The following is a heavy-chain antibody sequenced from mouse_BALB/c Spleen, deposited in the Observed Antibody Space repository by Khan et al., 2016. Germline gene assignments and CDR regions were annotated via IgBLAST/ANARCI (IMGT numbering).Heavy chain of an antibody. V-gene: IGHV5-6-3*01. CDR3: ARENYRYYFDY. Sequence: EVELVESGGGLVQPGGSLKLSCAASAFTFSTYGMSWVRQTPDKRLELVATINSNGGSTYYPDSVKGRFTISRDNAKNTLYLQMSSLKSEDTATYYCARENYRYYFDYWGQGTTLTVSS. CDR2: INSNGGST. CDR1: AFTFSTYG. J-gene: IGHJ2*01. D-gene: IGHD2-14*01.